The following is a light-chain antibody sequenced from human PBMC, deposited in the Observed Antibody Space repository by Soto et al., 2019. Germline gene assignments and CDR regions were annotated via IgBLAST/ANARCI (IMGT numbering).Light chain of an antibody. CDR3: QHYDGSPRT. V-gene: IGKV3-20*01. CDR1: QSVRSTY. CDR2: GVF. Sequence: ETVLTQSPGTVSLSPGERATLSCTTSQSVRSTYLAWYQQKPGQAPRLLIYGVFNRATGIPDRFSGSGSGTDFTLTISGLEPEESAVYYCQHYDGSPRTCGQGTKVEI. J-gene: IGKJ2*01.